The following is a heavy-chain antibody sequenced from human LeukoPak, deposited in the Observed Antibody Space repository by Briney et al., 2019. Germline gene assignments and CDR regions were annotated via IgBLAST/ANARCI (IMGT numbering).Heavy chain of an antibody. D-gene: IGHD3-22*01. J-gene: IGHJ4*02. CDR2: ISYSGST. CDR3: ATFYYDSSGYRD. CDR1: GGSISSHY. Sequence: SETLSLTCTVSGGSISSHYWSWIQQPPGKGLEWIGYISYSGSTNYNPSLKSRVTISIDTSKNQFSLKLSSVTAADSAVYYCATFYYDSSGYRDWGQGTLVTVSS. V-gene: IGHV4-59*11.